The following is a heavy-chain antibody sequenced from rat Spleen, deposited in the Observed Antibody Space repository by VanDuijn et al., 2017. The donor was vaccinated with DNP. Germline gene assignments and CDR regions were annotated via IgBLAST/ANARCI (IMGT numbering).Heavy chain of an antibody. Sequence: EVHLVESGGGLVQPGRSLKLSCAASGFTFSDYNMAWVRQAPKKGLEWVATISYDGSSTYYRDSMKGRFTISRDNAKSTLYLQMDSLRSEDTATYYCASLNNYNWFAYWGQGTLVTVSS. CDR2: ISYDGSST. J-gene: IGHJ3*01. CDR1: GFTFSDYN. V-gene: IGHV5-7*01. D-gene: IGHD1-10*01. CDR3: ASLNNYNWFAY.